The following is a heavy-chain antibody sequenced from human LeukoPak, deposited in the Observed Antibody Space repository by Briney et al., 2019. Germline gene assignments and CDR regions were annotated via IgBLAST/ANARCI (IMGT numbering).Heavy chain of an antibody. CDR2: INPSGGST. CDR3: GREGSYYNYYDSSGYYY. V-gene: IGHV1-46*01. D-gene: IGHD3-22*01. Sequence: ASVKVSCKASGYTFTSYYMHWVRQAPGQGLEWMGIINPSGGSTSYAQKFQGRVTMTRDTSTSTVYMELSSLRSEDTAVYYCGREGSYYNYYDSSGYYYWGQGTLVTVSS. J-gene: IGHJ4*02. CDR1: GYTFTSYY.